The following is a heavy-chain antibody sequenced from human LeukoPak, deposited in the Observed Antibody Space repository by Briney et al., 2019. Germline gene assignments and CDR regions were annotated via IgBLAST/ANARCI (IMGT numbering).Heavy chain of an antibody. CDR1: GFTFSSYS. CDR2: ISSSSSYI. J-gene: IGHJ4*02. V-gene: IGHV3-21*01. Sequence: GGSLRLSCAASGFTFSSYSMNWVRQAPGKGLEWVSSISSSSSYIYYADSVKGRFTISRDNAKNSLYLQMNSLRAEDTAVYYCAKADCSSTSCPPLYWGQGTLVTVSS. CDR3: AKADCSSTSCPPLY. D-gene: IGHD2-2*01.